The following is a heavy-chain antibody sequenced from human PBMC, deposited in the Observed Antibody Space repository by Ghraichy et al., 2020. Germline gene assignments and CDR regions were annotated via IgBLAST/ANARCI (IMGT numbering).Heavy chain of an antibody. J-gene: IGHJ5*02. CDR3: ASQGFDSSGYSWFDP. V-gene: IGHV4-59*01. CDR1: GGSISTYY. D-gene: IGHD3-22*01. CDR2: IYYSGST. Sequence: SQTLSLTCTVSGGSISTYYWSWIRQPPGKGLEWIGYIYYSGSTIYNPSLKSRVTISLDTSKNQFSLKLSSVTAADTAVYYCASQGFDSSGYSWFDPWGQGTLVTVSS.